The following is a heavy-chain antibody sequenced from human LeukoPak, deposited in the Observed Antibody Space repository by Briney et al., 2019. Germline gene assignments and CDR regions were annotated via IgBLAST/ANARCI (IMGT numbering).Heavy chain of an antibody. V-gene: IGHV3-21*01. CDR3: ARERRTTVTTDAFDI. J-gene: IGHJ3*02. Sequence: PGGSLRLSCAASGFTFSSYSMNWVRQAPGKGLEWVSSISSSSSYIYYADSVKGRFTISRDNAKNSLCLQMNSLRAEDTAVYYCARERRTTVTTDAFDIWGQGTMVTVSS. CDR2: ISSSSSYI. D-gene: IGHD4-17*01. CDR1: GFTFSSYS.